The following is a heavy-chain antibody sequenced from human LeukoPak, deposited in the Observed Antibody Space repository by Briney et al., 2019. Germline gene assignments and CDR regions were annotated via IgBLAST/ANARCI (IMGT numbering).Heavy chain of an antibody. CDR3: AGEKMFGRVSDF. CDR2: TYTSGST. Sequence: PSQTLSLTCTVSGGSISSTSYYWSWLRQPAGKELEWVGRTYTSGSTNYNPSLKSRVTISIDTSKNQFSLRLSSVAAAETAVYYCAGEKMFGRVSDFWGQGTLVTVSS. CDR1: GGSISSTSYY. V-gene: IGHV4-61*02. J-gene: IGHJ4*02. D-gene: IGHD3-16*01.